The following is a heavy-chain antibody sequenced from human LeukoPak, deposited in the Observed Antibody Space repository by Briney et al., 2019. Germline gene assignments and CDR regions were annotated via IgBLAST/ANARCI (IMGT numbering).Heavy chain of an antibody. Sequence: GASVKVSCKASGYTFTSYGISWVRQAPGQGLEWMGWISAYNGNTNYAQKLQGRVTMTTDTSTSTAYMELRSLRSDDTAVYYCARDSPPGYYYYYGMDVWDQGTTVTVSS. J-gene: IGHJ6*02. V-gene: IGHV1-18*01. CDR1: GYTFTSYG. CDR3: ARDSPPGYYYYYGMDV. CDR2: ISAYNGNT.